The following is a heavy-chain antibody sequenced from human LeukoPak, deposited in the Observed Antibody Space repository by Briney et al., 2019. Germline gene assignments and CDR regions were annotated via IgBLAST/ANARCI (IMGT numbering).Heavy chain of an antibody. J-gene: IGHJ4*02. CDR2: IDGSGDKT. CDR1: GFTFSNFA. D-gene: IGHD7-27*01. Sequence: PGGSLRLSCAASGFTFSNFAIRWVRQVPGKGLEWVSSIDGSGDKTHYPDSVRGRFTVSRDNSKNTLYLQMNSRRVEDTATYFCAKVQFNWGPIDYWGQGTPVIVSS. CDR3: AKVQFNWGPIDY. V-gene: IGHV3-23*01.